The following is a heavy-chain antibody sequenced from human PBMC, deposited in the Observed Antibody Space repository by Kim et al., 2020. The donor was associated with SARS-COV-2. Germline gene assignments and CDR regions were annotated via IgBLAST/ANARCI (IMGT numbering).Heavy chain of an antibody. CDR2: FDPEDGET. V-gene: IGHV1-24*01. J-gene: IGHJ5*02. D-gene: IGHD3-3*01. Sequence: ASVKVSCKVSGYTLTELSMHWVRQAPGKWLEWMGGFDPEDGETIYAQKFQGRVTMTEDTSTDTAYMELSSLRSEETAVYYCATSITIFGGFDPWGQGTLVTVSS. CDR3: ATSITIFGGFDP. CDR1: GYTLTELS.